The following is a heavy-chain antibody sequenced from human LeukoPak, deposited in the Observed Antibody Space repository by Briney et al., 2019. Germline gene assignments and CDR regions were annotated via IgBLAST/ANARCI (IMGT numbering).Heavy chain of an antibody. Sequence: SQTLSLTCTVSGGSISSSTYYWGWIRQPPGKGLEWIGSIYYSGSTYYNPSLKSRVTISVDTSKNHFSLNLSSVTAADTAVYYCARQSRGSSSSRDYFDYWGQGTLVTVSS. J-gene: IGHJ4*02. V-gene: IGHV4-39*01. CDR3: ARQSRGSSSSRDYFDY. CDR2: IYYSGST. D-gene: IGHD6-6*01. CDR1: GGSISSSTYY.